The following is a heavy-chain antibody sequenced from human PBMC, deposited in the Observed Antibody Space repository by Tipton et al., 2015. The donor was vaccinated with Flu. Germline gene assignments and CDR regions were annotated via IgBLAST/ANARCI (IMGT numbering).Heavy chain of an antibody. CDR2: TYYRSKWYS. J-gene: IGHJ4*02. CDR1: GDTVSSYSVA. V-gene: IGHV6-1*01. Sequence: LRLSCAISGDTVSSYSVAWNWLRQSPSRGLEWLGRTYYRSKWYSDYAVSVKGRITIDPDTSNNQFSLQLNSVTPGDTAVYVCARDLAPTLARWSWFFVWWGQGALVSVSS. D-gene: IGHD2-15*01. CDR3: ARDLAPTLARWSWFFVW.